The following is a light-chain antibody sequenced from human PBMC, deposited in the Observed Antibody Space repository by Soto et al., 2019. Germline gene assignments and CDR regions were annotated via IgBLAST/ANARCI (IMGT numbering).Light chain of an antibody. Sequence: EIVLTQSPGTLSLSPGERATLSCRASQSVSSSYLAWYQQKPGQAPRLLIYGASSSATGIPDRFSGSGSGTAFTLTISRLEPEDVAVYYCQQYGSSPPIYTFGQGTRLEIK. V-gene: IGKV3-20*01. J-gene: IGKJ2*01. CDR2: GAS. CDR1: QSVSSSY. CDR3: QQYGSSPPIYT.